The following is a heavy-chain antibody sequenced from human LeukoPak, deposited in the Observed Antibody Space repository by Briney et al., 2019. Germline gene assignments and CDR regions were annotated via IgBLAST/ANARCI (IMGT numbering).Heavy chain of an antibody. V-gene: IGHV1-2*02. Sequence: ASVKVSCKASGYTFTGYYMHWVRQAPGQGLEWMGWINPNSGGTNYAQKFQGRVTMTRDTSISTAYMELSRLRSDDTAVYYCASHTYYYGSGSSPLGYWGQGTLVTVSS. J-gene: IGHJ4*02. D-gene: IGHD3-10*01. CDR1: GYTFTGYY. CDR2: INPNSGGT. CDR3: ASHTYYYGSGSSPLGY.